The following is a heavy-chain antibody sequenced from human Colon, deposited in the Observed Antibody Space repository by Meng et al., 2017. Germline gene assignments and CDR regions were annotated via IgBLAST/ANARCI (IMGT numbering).Heavy chain of an antibody. CDR2: INHSGIT. CDR1: GGSFSGYY. J-gene: IGHJ4*02. CDR3: AYSGSYYPDY. D-gene: IGHD1-26*01. V-gene: IGHV4-34*01. Sequence: SDTLSLTFAVYGGSFSGYYWSWIRQPPGKGLEWIGEINHSGITNYNPSLKSRVTISADTSKNQLSLKLSSVTAADTALYYCAYSGSYYPDYWGQGTLVTVSS.